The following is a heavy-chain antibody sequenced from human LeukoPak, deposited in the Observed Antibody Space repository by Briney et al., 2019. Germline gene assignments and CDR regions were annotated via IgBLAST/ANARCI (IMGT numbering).Heavy chain of an antibody. J-gene: IGHJ4*02. V-gene: IGHV4-39*01. Sequence: SETLSLTCTVSGGSISSSSYYWGWIRQPPGKGLEWIGSIYYSGSTYYNPSLKSRVTMSVDTSKKQFSLRLSSVTAADTAIYYCARTTVTFQPIVYFDYWGQGTLVTVSS. D-gene: IGHD4-17*01. CDR3: ARTTVTFQPIVYFDY. CDR1: GGSISSSSYY. CDR2: IYYSGST.